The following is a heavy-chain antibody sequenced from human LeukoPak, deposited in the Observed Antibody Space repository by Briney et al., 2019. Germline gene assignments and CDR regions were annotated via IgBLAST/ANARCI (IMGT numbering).Heavy chain of an antibody. V-gene: IGHV3-23*01. Sequence: GGSLRLSCAASGFTFSNYWMHWVRQAPGRGLEWVSGLSGSGVYTYYADSVKGRFTISRDNSKNTLFLQLNRLRAEDTAMYYCAKAGVQLWSPAGDYWGQGTLVTVSS. D-gene: IGHD5-18*01. J-gene: IGHJ4*02. CDR1: GFTFSNYW. CDR2: LSGSGVYT. CDR3: AKAGVQLWSPAGDY.